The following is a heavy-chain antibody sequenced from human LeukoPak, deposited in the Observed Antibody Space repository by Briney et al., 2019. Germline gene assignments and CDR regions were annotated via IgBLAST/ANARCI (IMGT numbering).Heavy chain of an antibody. CDR1: AFTFNTFDNFA. Sequence: SGGSLRLSCSVSAFTFNTFDNFAMNWVRQAPGKGLEWVAAISESGASTYYAASAKGRFTISRDNSENTLYLQMHGLRAGDTAVYYCAKRSYEVWGAFDIWGQGTVVTVSS. CDR2: ISESGAST. V-gene: IGHV3-23*01. CDR3: AKRSYEVWGAFDI. J-gene: IGHJ3*02. D-gene: IGHD3-16*01.